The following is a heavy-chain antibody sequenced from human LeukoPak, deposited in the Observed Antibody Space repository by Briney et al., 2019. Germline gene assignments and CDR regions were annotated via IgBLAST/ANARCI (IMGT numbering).Heavy chain of an antibody. V-gene: IGHV3-9*01. CDR2: ISWNRGSI. CDR3: AKDQSTNLYYYGMDV. D-gene: IGHD2-2*01. Sequence: EXGSGISWNRGSIGYADSVKGGFTISRDNAKNCVYVQMNSLRGEDTALYYCAKDQSTNLYYYGMDVWGQGTTVTVSS. J-gene: IGHJ6*02.